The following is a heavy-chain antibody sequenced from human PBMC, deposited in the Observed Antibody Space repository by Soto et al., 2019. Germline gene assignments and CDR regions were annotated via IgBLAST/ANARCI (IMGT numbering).Heavy chain of an antibody. CDR1: GFTFSSYS. CDR3: AKLSVIVVVTALNYYGMDV. D-gene: IGHD2-21*02. J-gene: IGHJ6*02. CDR2: ISSSSSTI. Sequence: GGSLRLSCAASGFTFSSYSMNWVRQAPGKGLEWVSYISSSSSTIYYADSVKGRFTISRDNAKNSLYLQMNSLRDEDTAVYYCAKLSVIVVVTALNYYGMDVWGQATTVTVSS. V-gene: IGHV3-48*02.